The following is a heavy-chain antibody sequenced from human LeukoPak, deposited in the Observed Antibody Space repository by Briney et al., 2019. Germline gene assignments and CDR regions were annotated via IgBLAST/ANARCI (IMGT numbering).Heavy chain of an antibody. V-gene: IGHV3-30*18. CDR1: GFTFSSYG. J-gene: IGHJ4*02. Sequence: PGGSLILSCAASGFTFSSYGMHWVRQAPGKGLEWVAVISSDGSNAYYADSVKGRFTMSRDNSKNTLFVQMNSLRAEDTAVYYCAKDLSGRKGPFDYWGQGTLVTVSS. CDR2: ISSDGSNA. D-gene: IGHD3-10*01. CDR3: AKDLSGRKGPFDY.